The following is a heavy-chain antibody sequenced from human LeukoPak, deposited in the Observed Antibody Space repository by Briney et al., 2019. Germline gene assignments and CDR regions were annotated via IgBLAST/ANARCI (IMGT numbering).Heavy chain of an antibody. D-gene: IGHD2-2*01. CDR1: GFTFSSYS. J-gene: IGHJ4*02. CDR2: LSFGGGTI. CDR3: AKEVVPGTSRSFDY. Sequence: GGSLRLPCAASGFTFSSYSMNWVRQAPGKGLECVSSLSFGGGTIYYADSVKGRFTISRDTSKNTLYLQMNSLRAEDTAIYYCAKEVVPGTSRSFDYWGQGTLVTVSS. V-gene: IGHV3-23*01.